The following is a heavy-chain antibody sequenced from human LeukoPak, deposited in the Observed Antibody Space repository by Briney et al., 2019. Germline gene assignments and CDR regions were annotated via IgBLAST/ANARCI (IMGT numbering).Heavy chain of an antibody. V-gene: IGHV1-18*01. J-gene: IGHJ1*01. CDR2: IRPDFRMT. D-gene: IGHD3-10*01. Sequence: ASVKLSCKPSGYTFGTSGICWVRQAPGQGLEWMGWIRPDFRMTYYAQKVQGRVAMTADTSTRTAYLELRSLRSDDTAVYYCARDGPLGYFQDWGQGTLVTVSS. CDR3: ARDGPLGYFQD. CDR1: GYTFGTSG.